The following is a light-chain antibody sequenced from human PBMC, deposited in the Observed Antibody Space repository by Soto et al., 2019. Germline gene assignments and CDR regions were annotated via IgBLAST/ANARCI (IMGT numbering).Light chain of an antibody. Sequence: DIQMTQSPFSLSASVGDRVTITCRASQGINNYLAWYQQKPGKVPRLLIYAASTLQSGVPSRFTGSGSGTDFTLTISSLQPEDFATYFCQQSYTTPITFGQGTRLEIK. J-gene: IGKJ5*01. CDR1: QGINNY. V-gene: IGKV1-27*01. CDR3: QQSYTTPIT. CDR2: AAS.